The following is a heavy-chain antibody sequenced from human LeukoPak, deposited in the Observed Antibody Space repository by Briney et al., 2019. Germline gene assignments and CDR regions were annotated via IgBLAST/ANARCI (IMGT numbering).Heavy chain of an antibody. CDR1: GGSISSYY. D-gene: IGHD3-10*01. V-gene: IGHV4-59*01. CDR3: ASTYYYGSGSYYHFDY. J-gene: IGHJ4*02. CDR2: IYYSGST. Sequence: SETLSLTCTVSGGSISSYYWSWIRQPPGKGLEWIGYIYYSGSTNYNPSLKSRVTISVDTSKNQFSLKLSSVTAADTAVYYCASTYYYGSGSYYHFDYWGQGTLVTVSS.